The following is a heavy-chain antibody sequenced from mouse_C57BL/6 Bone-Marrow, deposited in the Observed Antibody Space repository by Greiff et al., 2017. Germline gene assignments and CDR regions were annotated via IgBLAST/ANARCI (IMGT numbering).Heavy chain of an antibody. J-gene: IGHJ4*01. V-gene: IGHV5-16*01. Sequence: EVMLVESEGGLVQPGSSMKLSCTASGFTFSDYYMAWVRQVPEKGLEWVANINYDGSSTYYLDSLKSRFIISRDNAKNILYLQMSSLKSEDTATYYCARTDPYYGSSLYAMDYWGQGTSVTVSS. D-gene: IGHD1-1*01. CDR3: ARTDPYYGSSLYAMDY. CDR2: INYDGSST. CDR1: GFTFSDYY.